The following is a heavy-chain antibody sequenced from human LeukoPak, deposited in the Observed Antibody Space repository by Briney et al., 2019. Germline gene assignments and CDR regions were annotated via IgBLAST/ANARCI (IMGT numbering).Heavy chain of an antibody. CDR2: IYYSGST. CDR3: ARDGEGVEGNGLDY. D-gene: IGHD3-10*01. CDR1: GGSISTTSYY. V-gene: IGHV4-39*07. Sequence: PSETLSLTCTVSGGSISTTSYYWGWIRQFPGKGLEWIGSIYYSGSTYYNPSLKSRVTISVDRSNNQFSLKLSSVTAADTAVYYCARDGEGVEGNGLDYWGQGTLVTVSS. J-gene: IGHJ4*02.